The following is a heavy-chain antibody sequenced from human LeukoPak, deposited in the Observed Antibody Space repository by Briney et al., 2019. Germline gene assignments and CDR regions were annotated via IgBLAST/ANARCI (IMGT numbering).Heavy chain of an antibody. CDR3: ARPNASGNYRAFDI. Sequence: GGSLRLSCAAPGFTFSSYAMSWVRQAPGKGLEWVSAISGSGGSTYYADSVKGRFTISRDNARNSLYLQMNSLRVEDTAVYYCARPNASGNYRAFDIWGQGIMVTVSS. J-gene: IGHJ3*02. CDR1: GFTFSSYA. D-gene: IGHD3-10*01. V-gene: IGHV3-23*01. CDR2: ISGSGGST.